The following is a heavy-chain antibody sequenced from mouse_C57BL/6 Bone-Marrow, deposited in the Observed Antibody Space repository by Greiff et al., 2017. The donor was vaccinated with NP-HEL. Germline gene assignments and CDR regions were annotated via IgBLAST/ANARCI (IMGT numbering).Heavy chain of an antibody. CDR1: GFTFSSYG. CDR2: ISSGGSYT. CDR3: APWDYAMDY. J-gene: IGHJ4*01. V-gene: IGHV5-6*01. Sequence: EVKLMESGGDLVKPGGSLKLSCAASGFTFSSYGMSWVRQTPDKRLEWVATISSGGSYTYYPDSVKGRFTISRDNAKNTLYLQMSSLKSEDTAMYYCAPWDYAMDYWGQGTSVTVSS.